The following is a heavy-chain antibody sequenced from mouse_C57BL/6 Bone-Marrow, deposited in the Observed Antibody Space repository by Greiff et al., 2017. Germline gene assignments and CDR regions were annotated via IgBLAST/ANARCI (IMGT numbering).Heavy chain of an antibody. Sequence: VQLQQPGAELVKPGASVKLSCKASGYTFTSYWMHWVKQRPGQGLEWIGMIHPNSGSTNYNEKFKSKATLTVDKSSSTAYMQLSSLTSEDAAVYYCARDYGSSRYAMDYWGQGTSVTVSS. J-gene: IGHJ4*01. D-gene: IGHD1-1*01. CDR1: GYTFTSYW. CDR2: IHPNSGST. CDR3: ARDYGSSRYAMDY. V-gene: IGHV1-64*01.